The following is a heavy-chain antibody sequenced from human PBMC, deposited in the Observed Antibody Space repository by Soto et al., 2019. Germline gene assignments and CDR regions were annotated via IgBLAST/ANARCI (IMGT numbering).Heavy chain of an antibody. Sequence: QVHLVQSGAEVKKPGASVKVFCKGSGYAFTTYGITWVRQAPGQGLEWMGWISAHNGNTNYAQKLQGRVTVTRDTSTSTASMELRSLRSDATAVYYCARGRYGDYWGQGALVTVSS. V-gene: IGHV1-18*01. CDR3: ARGRYGDY. CDR2: ISAHNGNT. D-gene: IGHD1-1*01. CDR1: GYAFTTYG. J-gene: IGHJ4*02.